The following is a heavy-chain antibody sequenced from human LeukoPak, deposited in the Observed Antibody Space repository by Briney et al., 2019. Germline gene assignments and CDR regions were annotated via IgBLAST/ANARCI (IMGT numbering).Heavy chain of an antibody. V-gene: IGHV4-39*01. CDR2: IYYSGST. CDR1: GGSISSSSYY. CDR3: ARHFSGSWAKVLNWFDP. J-gene: IGHJ5*02. Sequence: SETLSLTCTVSGGSISSSSYYWGWIRQPPGKGLEWIGSIYYSGSTYYNPSLKSRVTISVDTSKNQFSLKLSSVTAADTAVYYCARHFSGSWAKVLNWFDPWGQGTLVTVSS. D-gene: IGHD6-13*01.